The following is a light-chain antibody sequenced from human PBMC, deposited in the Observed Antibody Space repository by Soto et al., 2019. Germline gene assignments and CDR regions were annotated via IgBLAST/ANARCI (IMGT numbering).Light chain of an antibody. V-gene: IGKV1-27*01. J-gene: IGKJ1*01. Sequence: DIQMTQSPSTLSASVGDRVTITCRASQGISNYLAWYQQKPGKVPKLLIYAESTLQSGVPSRFSGSGSGTDFTLTISSLQPDDFATYYCQQYNSYWTFGQGTKVDIK. CDR1: QGISNY. CDR2: AES. CDR3: QQYNSYWT.